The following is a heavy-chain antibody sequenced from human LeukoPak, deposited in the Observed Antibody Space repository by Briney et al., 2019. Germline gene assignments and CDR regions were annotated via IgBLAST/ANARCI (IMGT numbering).Heavy chain of an antibody. V-gene: IGHV1-2*02. J-gene: IGHJ5*02. CDR2: ISPNSGGT. D-gene: IGHD3-22*01. Sequence: ASVKVSCKASGYTFTSYFIHWVRRAPGQGLEWMGWISPNSGGTNYAQKFQGRVTMTRDTSISTAYMELSRLRSDDTAVYYCARVGDYYDSSGYVVPWGQGTLVTVSS. CDR1: GYTFTSYF. CDR3: ARVGDYYDSSGYVVP.